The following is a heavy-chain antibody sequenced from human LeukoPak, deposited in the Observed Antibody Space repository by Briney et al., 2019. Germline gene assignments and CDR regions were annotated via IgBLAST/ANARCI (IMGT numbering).Heavy chain of an antibody. CDR1: GFTFSSYA. CDR2: ISYDGSNK. V-gene: IGHV3-30-3*01. Sequence: GRSLRLSCAASGFTFSSYAMHWVRQAPGKGLEWVAVISYDGSNKYYADSVKGRFTISSDNSKNTLFLQMNSLRAEDTAVYYCAYRTGFDYWGQGTLVTVSS. J-gene: IGHJ4*02. D-gene: IGHD7-27*01. CDR3: AYRTGFDY.